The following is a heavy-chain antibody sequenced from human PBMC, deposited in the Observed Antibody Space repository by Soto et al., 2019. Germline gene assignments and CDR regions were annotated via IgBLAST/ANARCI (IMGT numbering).Heavy chain of an antibody. V-gene: IGHV3-21*01. CDR3: ARGYDVVRVPVAIRVGYFDH. CDR2: ISATGSDI. D-gene: IGHD3-16*01. CDR1: GFAFSSHT. Sequence: EVDLVESGGGLAKPGGALRLSCTDYGFAFSSHTMNWVRQAPGKGLEWVSSISATGSDIYYGDSVMGRFTISRDNAKNSLYLQLNNLRVEDTAVYYCARGYDVVRVPVAIRVGYFDHWGQGTVVTVSS. J-gene: IGHJ4*02.